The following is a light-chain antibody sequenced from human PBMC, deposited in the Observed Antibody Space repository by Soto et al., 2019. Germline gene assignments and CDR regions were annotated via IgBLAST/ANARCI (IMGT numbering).Light chain of an antibody. CDR2: QAS. CDR3: QQYSRYSIT. Sequence: DIQMTQSPSTLSASVGDRVTITCRASQSISHWLAWYQQKPGKAPTVLIYQASILESGVPSRFSGSGYGTEFALTISSLQYDDFATYYCQQYSRYSITFGGGTKVEI. J-gene: IGKJ4*01. V-gene: IGKV1-5*03. CDR1: QSISHW.